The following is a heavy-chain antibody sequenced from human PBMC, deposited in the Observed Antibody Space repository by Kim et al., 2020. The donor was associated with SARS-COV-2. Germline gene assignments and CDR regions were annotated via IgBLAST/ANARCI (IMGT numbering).Heavy chain of an antibody. J-gene: IGHJ3*02. V-gene: IGHV3-21*01. CDR3: ARGGESATADDAFDI. CDR1: GFIFSSYG. Sequence: GGSLRLSCAASGFIFSSYGMNWVRQAPGKGLEWVSSISTRSGFIYYADSVKGRFTISRDNSKDSLHLQMNSLRAEDTAVYYCARGGESATADDAFDIWGQGKLVTVSS. D-gene: IGHD1-26*01. CDR2: ISTRSGFI.